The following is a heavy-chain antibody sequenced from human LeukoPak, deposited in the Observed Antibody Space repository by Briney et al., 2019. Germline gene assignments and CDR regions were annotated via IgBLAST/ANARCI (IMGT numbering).Heavy chain of an antibody. CDR3: VQYCSGGGCYFNWFDP. CDR1: GGSLSSSSYY. V-gene: IGHV4-39*01. Sequence: PSETLSLTCTVSGGSLSSSSYYWGWIRQPPGKGLEWIGNIFYSGSTYYNPSLKNRVTISVDTSKNQFSLKVNSVTAADTAVYYCVQYCSGGGCYFNWFDPWGQGTLVIVSS. D-gene: IGHD2-15*01. J-gene: IGHJ5*02. CDR2: IFYSGST.